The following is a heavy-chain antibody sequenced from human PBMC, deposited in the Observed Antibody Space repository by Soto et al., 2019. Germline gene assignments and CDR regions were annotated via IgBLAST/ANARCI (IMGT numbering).Heavy chain of an antibody. CDR3: AKDQTDVTLFDY. CDR2: SSGRGVDT. Sequence: EVQLLESGGGFVQPGGSLRLSCAAAGFSFSSLAMSWVRQAPGKGVEWVSSSSGRGVDTLYADSVKGRFTISRDNSRNTLYLQVNSLRDEDTAVYYCAKDQTDVTLFDYWGQGTLVTVSS. D-gene: IGHD2-21*02. V-gene: IGHV3-23*01. CDR1: GFSFSSLA. J-gene: IGHJ4*02.